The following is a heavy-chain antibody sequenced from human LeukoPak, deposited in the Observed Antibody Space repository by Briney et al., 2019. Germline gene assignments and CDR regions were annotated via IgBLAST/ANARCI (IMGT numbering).Heavy chain of an antibody. CDR2: FYHSGIT. J-gene: IGHJ5*02. D-gene: IGHD4-17*01. CDR3: ARRHGDYGGHTNWFDP. CDR1: GYSISSGYF. Sequence: PSETLSLTCTVSGYSISSGYFWGWIRQPPGKGLEWIGSFYHSGITYYNPSLKSRVTISVDTSKNQFSLKLSSVTAADTAVYYCARRHGDYGGHTNWFDPWGQGTLVTVSS. V-gene: IGHV4-38-2*02.